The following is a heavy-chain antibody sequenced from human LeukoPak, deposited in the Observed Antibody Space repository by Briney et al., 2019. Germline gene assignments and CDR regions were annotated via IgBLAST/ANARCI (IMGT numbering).Heavy chain of an antibody. CDR2: IYYSGDT. Sequence: SETLSLTCTVSDGAIAGYSWSWIRQAPGKGLEWIGYIYYSGDTNYNPSLQSRVTVSVDTSKNQFSLRLTSVSAADTAVYYCARDKFPLVGATGDDAFDIWGQGTMVAVSS. D-gene: IGHD1-26*01. CDR1: DGAIAGYS. J-gene: IGHJ3*02. CDR3: ARDKFPLVGATGDDAFDI. V-gene: IGHV4-59*01.